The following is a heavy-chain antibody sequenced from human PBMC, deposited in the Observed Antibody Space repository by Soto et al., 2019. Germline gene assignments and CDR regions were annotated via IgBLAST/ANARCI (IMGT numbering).Heavy chain of an antibody. V-gene: IGHV3-74*01. CDR2: INSDGSST. D-gene: IGHD3-3*01. Sequence: GGSLRLSXAASGFTFSSYWMHWVRQAPGKGLVWVSRINSDGSSTSYADSVKGRFTISRDNAKNTLYLQMNSLRAEDTAVYYCARDPEPSPKYDFWSGYAKDYYCGMDVWGQGTTVTVSS. CDR3: ARDPEPSPKYDFWSGYAKDYYCGMDV. J-gene: IGHJ6*02. CDR1: GFTFSSYW.